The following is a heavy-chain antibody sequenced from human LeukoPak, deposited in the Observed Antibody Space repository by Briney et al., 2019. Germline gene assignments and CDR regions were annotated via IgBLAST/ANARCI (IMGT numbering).Heavy chain of an antibody. V-gene: IGHV4-59*01. CDR3: ARTPGGSSGGTGYYMDV. CDR2: IYYSGST. CDR1: GGSISSYY. D-gene: IGHD2-8*02. J-gene: IGHJ6*03. Sequence: PSETLSLTCTVSGGSISSYYWSWIRQPPGKGLEWIGYIYYSGSTNYNPSLKSRVTISVDTSKNQFSLKLSSVTAADTAVYYCARTPGGSSGGTGYYMDVWGKGTTVTVSS.